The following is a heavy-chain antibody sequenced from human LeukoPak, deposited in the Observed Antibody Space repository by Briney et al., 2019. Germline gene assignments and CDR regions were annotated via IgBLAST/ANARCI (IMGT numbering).Heavy chain of an antibody. D-gene: IGHD4-23*01. CDR3: ARDDYGGNFGWFDP. V-gene: IGHV3-20*04. CDR1: GFTFDDYG. J-gene: IGHJ5*02. Sequence: GGPLRLSCAASGFTFDDYGMSWVRQAPGEGLEWGSGINWNGGSTGYADSVKGRFTISRDNAKNSLYLQMNSLRAEDTALYYCARDDYGGNFGWFDPWGQGTLVTVSS. CDR2: INWNGGST.